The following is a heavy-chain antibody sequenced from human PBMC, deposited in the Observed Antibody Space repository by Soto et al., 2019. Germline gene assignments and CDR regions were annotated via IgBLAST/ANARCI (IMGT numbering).Heavy chain of an antibody. V-gene: IGHV3-23*01. CDR2: ISGSGGST. J-gene: IGHJ6*03. CDR1: GITFSSYA. Sequence: GGSLRLSCAASGITFSSYAMSWVRQAPGKGLEWVSAISGSGGSTYYADSLKGRFTISRDNSKNTLYLQMNSLRAEDTAVYYCAKDPLGAHTIFGVVPHDRDYYYMDVWGQGTTVTVSS. D-gene: IGHD3-3*01. CDR3: AKDPLGAHTIFGVVPHDRDYYYMDV.